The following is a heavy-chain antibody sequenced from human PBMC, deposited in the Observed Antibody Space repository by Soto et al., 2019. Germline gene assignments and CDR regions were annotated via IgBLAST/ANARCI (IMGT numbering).Heavy chain of an antibody. CDR1: GGSISSGGYY. V-gene: IGHV4-31*03. D-gene: IGHD1-26*01. CDR2: IYYSGST. CDR3: AGSGSYPGDWFAP. J-gene: IGHJ5*02. Sequence: SETLSLTCTVSGGSISSGGYYWSWIRQHPGKGLEWIGYIYYSGSTYYNPSLTSRVTISVDTSKNRFSLKLSSVPAAHTAVHCCAGSGSYPGDWFAPWGQGTLVAVSS.